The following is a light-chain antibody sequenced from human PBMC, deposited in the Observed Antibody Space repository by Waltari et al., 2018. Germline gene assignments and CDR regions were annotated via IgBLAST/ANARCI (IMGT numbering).Light chain of an antibody. J-gene: IGLJ1*01. CDR2: EDN. CDR3: CSYSRSGTFL. Sequence: QSVLTQPASVSGSPGQSITISCTGTSSDVGNSNVVSWYLQYPGKGPKLLIYEDNMRPSGVSKRVFGSKSVNTAFLTVAGLRTEDEGDYYCCSYSRSGTFLFGTGTRVTVL. CDR1: SSDVGNSNV. V-gene: IGLV2-23*01.